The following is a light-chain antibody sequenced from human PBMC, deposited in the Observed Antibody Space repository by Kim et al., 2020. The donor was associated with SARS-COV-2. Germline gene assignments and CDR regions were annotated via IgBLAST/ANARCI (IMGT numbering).Light chain of an antibody. Sequence: MSPGERATLSCRASQSVSNNLAWYQQKPGQAPRLLIYGASTRATGIPARFSGSGSGTEFTLTISSLQSEDFAVYYCQQYNNWPQTFGQGTKVDIK. CDR1: QSVSNN. J-gene: IGKJ1*01. V-gene: IGKV3-15*01. CDR3: QQYNNWPQT. CDR2: GAS.